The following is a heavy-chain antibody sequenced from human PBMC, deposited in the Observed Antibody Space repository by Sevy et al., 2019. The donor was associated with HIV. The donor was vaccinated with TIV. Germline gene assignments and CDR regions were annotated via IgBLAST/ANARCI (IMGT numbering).Heavy chain of an antibody. D-gene: IGHD6-13*01. CDR2: IKQDGSEK. CDR1: GFTFSSYW. J-gene: IGHJ4*02. CDR3: ARKRIAAAWGPFDY. Sequence: GGSLRLSCAASGFTFSSYWMSWVRQAPGKGLEWVANIKQDGSEKYYVDSVKGRLTISRDNAKNSLYLQMNSLRAEDTAVYYCARKRIAAAWGPFDYWGQGTLVTVSS. V-gene: IGHV3-7*01.